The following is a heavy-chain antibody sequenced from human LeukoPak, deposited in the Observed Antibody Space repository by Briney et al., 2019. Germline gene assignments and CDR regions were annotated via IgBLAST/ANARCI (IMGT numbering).Heavy chain of an antibody. CDR1: GYTFTVYY. Sequence: VASVTVSFTASGYTFTVYYMHWVRQAPGQGREWMGWINPNSGGTNYAQKFQGRVTMTRDTSISTAYMELSSLRSEDTAVYYCVRQRKEVGMGFDYWGRGTLVTVSS. CDR2: INPNSGGT. J-gene: IGHJ4*02. CDR3: VRQRKEVGMGFDY. D-gene: IGHD1-26*01. V-gene: IGHV1-2*02.